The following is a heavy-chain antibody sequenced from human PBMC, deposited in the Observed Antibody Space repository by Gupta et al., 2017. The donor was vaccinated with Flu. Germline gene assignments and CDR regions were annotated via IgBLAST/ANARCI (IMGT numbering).Heavy chain of an antibody. Sequence: EVQLLESGGGLVQPGGSLRLSCAASGFTFSSYAMSWVRQAPGTGLEWVSAISGSGGSTYYADSVKGRFTISRDNSKNTLYLQMNSLRAEDTAVYYCSSYYYDSSGYYSASAEYFQHWGQGTLVTVSS. CDR2: ISGSGGST. D-gene: IGHD3-22*01. CDR1: GFTFSSYA. J-gene: IGHJ1*01. CDR3: SSYYYDSSGYYSASAEYFQH. V-gene: IGHV3-23*01.